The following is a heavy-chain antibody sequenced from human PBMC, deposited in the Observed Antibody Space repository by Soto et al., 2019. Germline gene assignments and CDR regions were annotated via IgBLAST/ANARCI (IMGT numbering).Heavy chain of an antibody. CDR1: GFTFSSYA. CDR3: AKTANGWFSAFDI. CDR2: ISGSGGTT. J-gene: IGHJ3*02. Sequence: EVQLLESGGGLVQPGGSLRLSCAASGFTFSSYAMSWVRQAPGKGLEWVSAISGSGGTTYYADSVKGRFTFSRDNSKNTLYLQRTSVRAEAAAVYYCAKTANGWFSAFDIWGQGTMVTVSS. D-gene: IGHD6-19*01. V-gene: IGHV3-23*01.